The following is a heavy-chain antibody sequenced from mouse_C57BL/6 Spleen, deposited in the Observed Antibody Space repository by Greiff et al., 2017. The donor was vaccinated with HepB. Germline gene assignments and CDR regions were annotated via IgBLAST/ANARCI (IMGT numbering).Heavy chain of an antibody. Sequence: VKLQESGPELVKPGASVKISCKASGYAFSSSWMNWVKQRPGKGLEWIGRIYPGDGDTNYNGKFKGKATLTADKSSSTAYMQLSSLTSEDSAVYFCAREEDGYYGYWGQGTTLTVSS. CDR2: IYPGDGDT. CDR1: GYAFSSSW. D-gene: IGHD2-3*01. J-gene: IGHJ2*01. V-gene: IGHV1-82*01. CDR3: AREEDGYYGY.